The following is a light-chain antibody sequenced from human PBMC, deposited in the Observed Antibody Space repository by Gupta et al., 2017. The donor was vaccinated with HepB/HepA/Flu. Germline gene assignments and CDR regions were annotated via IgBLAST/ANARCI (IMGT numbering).Light chain of an antibody. V-gene: IGKV1-39*01. CDR3: QQTYGTPYT. CDR1: QGISSS. J-gene: IGKJ2*01. Sequence: DIQMTQSPSSLSASVGDRVTITCRASQGISSSLSWYQQKPGTAPKLLIYRAFSLQSGVPSRFSGSGSGTDFTLTITRLQPEDSATYFCQQTYGTPYTFGQGSQMEIK. CDR2: RAF.